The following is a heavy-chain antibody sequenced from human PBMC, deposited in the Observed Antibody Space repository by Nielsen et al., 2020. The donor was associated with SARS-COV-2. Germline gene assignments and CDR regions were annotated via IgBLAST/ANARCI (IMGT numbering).Heavy chain of an antibody. V-gene: IGHV1-18*01. CDR3: ARDRLAAAGTPFDY. CDR1: GYTFTSYD. D-gene: IGHD6-13*01. CDR2: ISAYNGNT. J-gene: IGHJ4*02. Sequence: ASVKVSCKASGYTFTSYDINWVRQATGQGLEWMGWISAYNGNTNYAQKLQGRVTMTTDTSTSTAYMELRSLRSDDTAVYYCARDRLAAAGTPFDYWGQGTLVTVSS.